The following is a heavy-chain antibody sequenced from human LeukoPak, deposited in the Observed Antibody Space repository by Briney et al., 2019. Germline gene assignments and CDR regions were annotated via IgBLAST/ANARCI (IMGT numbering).Heavy chain of an antibody. J-gene: IGHJ4*02. D-gene: IGHD3-22*01. CDR3: ARGRPNYDSSGYYTLLDY. CDR2: MNPNSGNT. Sequence: ASVKVSCKASGYTFTSYDINWVRQATGQGLEWMGWMNPNSGNTGYAQKFQGRVTMTTDTSTSTAYMELRSLRSDDTAVYYCARGRPNYDSSGYYTLLDYWGQGTLVTVSS. V-gene: IGHV1-8*01. CDR1: GYTFTSYD.